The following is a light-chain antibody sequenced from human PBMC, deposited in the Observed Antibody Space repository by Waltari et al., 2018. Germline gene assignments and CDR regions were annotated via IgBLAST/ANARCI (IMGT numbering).Light chain of an antibody. V-gene: IGKV4-1*01. Sequence: DIVMTQSPDSLAVSLGERATIHCKSSQSVLYSSNNKNYLAWYQQKPGQPPTLLIYWASTRESGVPDRFSGSGSGTDFTLTISSLQAEDVAVYYCQQYYRTPWTFGQGTKVEIK. CDR3: QQYYRTPWT. CDR2: WAS. J-gene: IGKJ1*01. CDR1: QSVLYSSNNKNY.